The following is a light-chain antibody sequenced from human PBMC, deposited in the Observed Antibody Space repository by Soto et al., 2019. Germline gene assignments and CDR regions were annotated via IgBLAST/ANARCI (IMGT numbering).Light chain of an antibody. CDR3: QQYGSSPRLA. CDR2: GAS. V-gene: IGKV3-20*01. Sequence: EIVLTQSPGTLSLSPGERATLSCRASQSISNSYLAWYQQKPGQAPRLLIYGASSRATGIPDRFSGSGSGTDFTLTISGLEPEDFAVYYCQQYGSSPRLAFGGGTKVDIK. J-gene: IGKJ4*01. CDR1: QSISNSY.